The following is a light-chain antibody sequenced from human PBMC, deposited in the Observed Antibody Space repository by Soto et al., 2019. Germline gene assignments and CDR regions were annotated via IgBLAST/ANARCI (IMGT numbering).Light chain of an antibody. CDR3: QQYYSYPYT. Sequence: AIRMTQSPSSFSASTGDRATITCRASQGISSYLAGYQQKPGKAPKLLIYAASTLQSGVPSRFSGGGSGTDFNLTISCLQSEDFAAYYWQQYYSYPYTFGQGTKLEIK. CDR1: QGISSY. CDR2: AAS. J-gene: IGKJ2*01. V-gene: IGKV1-8*01.